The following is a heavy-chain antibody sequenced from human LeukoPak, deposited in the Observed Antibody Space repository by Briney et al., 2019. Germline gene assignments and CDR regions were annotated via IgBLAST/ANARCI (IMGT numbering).Heavy chain of an antibody. J-gene: IGHJ4*02. CDR2: ISDSGDRT. CDR1: GFTFSDYY. V-gene: IGHV3-23*01. CDR3: TKRGRDWGPFDY. D-gene: IGHD7-27*01. Sequence: GGSLRLSCAASGFTFSDYYMSWVRQSPGKGLEWVSSISDSGDRTYYPDSVKGRFTISRDNSKNTLYLEMDSLRDEDTAVYYCTKRGRDWGPFDYWGQGTLVTVSS.